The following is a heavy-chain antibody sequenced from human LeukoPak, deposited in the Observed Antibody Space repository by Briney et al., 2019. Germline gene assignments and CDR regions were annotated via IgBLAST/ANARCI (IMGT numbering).Heavy chain of an antibody. CDR3: ARAPQFSSGWYGPFDY. CDR2: IYSGDSDT. D-gene: IGHD6-19*01. J-gene: IGHJ4*02. V-gene: IGHV5-51*01. Sequence: GESLKISCKGSGYYFTNYWIGWIRQMPGKGLEWMGIIYSGDSDTRYSPSFQGQVTISADKSISTAYLQWSSLKASDTATYYCARAPQFSSGWYGPFDYWGQGSLVTVSS. CDR1: GYYFTNYW.